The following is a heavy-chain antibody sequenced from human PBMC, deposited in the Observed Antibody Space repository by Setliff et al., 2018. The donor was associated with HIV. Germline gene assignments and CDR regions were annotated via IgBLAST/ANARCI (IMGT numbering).Heavy chain of an antibody. CDR3: ARAAYSGTYLWEPATDL. V-gene: IGHV4-61*01. D-gene: IGHD1-26*01. CDR1: GGSISRDSFY. Sequence: SETLSLTCTVSGGSISRDSFYWSWIRQPPGKGLEWIGYIYYSGSTNYNPSLKSRVTISVDTSKNQFSLKLSSVTAADTAVYYCARAAYSGTYLWEPATDLWGRGTLVTVSS. J-gene: IGHJ2*01. CDR2: IYYSGST.